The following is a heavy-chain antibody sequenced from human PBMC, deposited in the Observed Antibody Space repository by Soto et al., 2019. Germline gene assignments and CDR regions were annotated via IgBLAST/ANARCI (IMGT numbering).Heavy chain of an antibody. CDR1: GLSVSTNC. CDR3: TRDEPGERPYYFYYSGMDV. V-gene: IGHV3-53*01. J-gene: IGHJ6*02. CDR2: IYSGGKT. Sequence: GALRLSCAASGLSVSTNCISWVRQAPGKGLGWLAVIYSGGKTFYADSVKGRFTISKDNSKNPLSLQMNSLRAEDTAVYYCTRDEPGERPYYFYYSGMDVWGQGTTVTVSS.